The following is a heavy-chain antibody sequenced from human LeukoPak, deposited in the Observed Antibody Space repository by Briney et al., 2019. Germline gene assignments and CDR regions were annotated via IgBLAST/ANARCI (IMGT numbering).Heavy chain of an antibody. J-gene: IGHJ4*02. CDR2: ISYDGSNK. CDR1: GFIFSNYA. CDR3: ARVGGDRYDFWSGYPN. V-gene: IGHV3-30-3*01. D-gene: IGHD3-3*01. Sequence: GGSLRLSCAASGFIFSNYAMHWVRQAPGKGLEWVAVISYDGSNKYYADSVKGRFTISRDNSKNTLCLQMNSLRAEDTAVYYCARVGGDRYDFWSGYPNWGQGTLVTVSS.